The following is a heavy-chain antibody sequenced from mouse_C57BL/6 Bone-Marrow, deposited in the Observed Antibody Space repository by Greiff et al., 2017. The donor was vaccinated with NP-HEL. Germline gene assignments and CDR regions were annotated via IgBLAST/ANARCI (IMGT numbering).Heavy chain of an antibody. CDR2: IRNKANGYTT. V-gene: IGHV7-3*01. CDR3: ARETAQATFWFAY. J-gene: IGHJ3*01. CDR1: GFTFTDYY. D-gene: IGHD3-2*02. Sequence: EVKLMESGGGLVQPGGSLSLSCAASGFTFTDYYMSWVRQPPGKALEWLGFIRNKANGYTTEYSASVKGRFTISRDNSQGILYLQMNALRAEDRATYYCARETAQATFWFAYWGQGTLVTVSA.